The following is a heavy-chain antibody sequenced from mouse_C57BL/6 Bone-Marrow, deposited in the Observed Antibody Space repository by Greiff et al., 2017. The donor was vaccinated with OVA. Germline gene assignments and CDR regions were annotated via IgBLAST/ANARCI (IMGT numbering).Heavy chain of an antibody. CDR2: IYPGSGST. D-gene: IGHD2-12*01. V-gene: IGHV1-55*01. CDR3: ERKPTTGND. Sequence: QVQLQQPGAELVKPGASVKMSCKASGYTFTSYWITWVKQRPGQGLAWIGDIYPGSGSTNYNEKFKSKATLTVDTSSSTAYMPVSSLTSEDSAVYYCERKPTTGNDGGEGTTLTVSS. CDR1: GYTFTSYW. J-gene: IGHJ2*01.